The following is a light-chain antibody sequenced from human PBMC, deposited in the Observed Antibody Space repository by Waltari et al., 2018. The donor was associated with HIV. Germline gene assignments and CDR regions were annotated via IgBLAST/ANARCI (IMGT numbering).Light chain of an antibody. V-gene: IGKV3-20*01. CDR2: GAS. J-gene: IGKJ1*01. Sequence: EIVLTQSPGTLSLSPGEGGTLSCRASQSLDRRSLAWYQQRPGQAPRLLISGASNRATGIPDRFSGSGSGTSFTLTISRLEPEDFAVYFCQQYGTSPRTFGQGTRVEIK. CDR1: QSLDRRS. CDR3: QQYGTSPRT.